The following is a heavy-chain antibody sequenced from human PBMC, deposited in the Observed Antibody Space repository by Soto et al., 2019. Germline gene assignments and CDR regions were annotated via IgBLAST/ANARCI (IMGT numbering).Heavy chain of an antibody. J-gene: IGHJ4*02. CDR2: INPNSGGT. V-gene: IGHV1-2*02. D-gene: IGHD2-15*01. CDR1: GYTFTGYY. Sequence: ASVKVSCKASGYTFTGYYMHWVRQAPGQGLEWMGWINPNSGGTNYAQKFQGRVTMTRDTSISTAYMELSRLRSDDTAVYYCAPGYCSGGSCWMDYWGQGTQVTVSS. CDR3: APGYCSGGSCWMDY.